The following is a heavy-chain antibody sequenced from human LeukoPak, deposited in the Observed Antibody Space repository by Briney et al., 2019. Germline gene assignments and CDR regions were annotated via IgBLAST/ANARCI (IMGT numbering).Heavy chain of an antibody. CDR2: INHSGST. D-gene: IGHD1-26*01. Sequence: KSSETLSLTCAVYGGSFSGYYWSWIRQPPGKGLEWIGEINHSGSTNYNPSLKSRVTISVDTSKNQFSLKLSSVTAADTAVYYCAVPELPDYWGQGTLVTVSS. J-gene: IGHJ4*02. V-gene: IGHV4-34*01. CDR3: AVPELPDY. CDR1: GGSFSGYY.